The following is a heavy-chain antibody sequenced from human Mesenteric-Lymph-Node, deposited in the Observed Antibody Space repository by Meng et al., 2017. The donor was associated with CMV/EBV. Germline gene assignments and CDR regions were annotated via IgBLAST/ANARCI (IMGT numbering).Heavy chain of an antibody. D-gene: IGHD2-21*01. V-gene: IGHV4-34*01. Sequence: LRLSCAVYGRSFSAYYWSWIRQPPGKGLEWIGEINHSGSTNYNPSLKSRVTISVDTSKNQFSLKLSSVTAADTAVYYCSRGGPYCGGDCSPDYFDYWGQGTLVTVSS. CDR1: GRSFSAYY. J-gene: IGHJ4*02. CDR3: SRGGPYCGGDCSPDYFDY. CDR2: INHSGST.